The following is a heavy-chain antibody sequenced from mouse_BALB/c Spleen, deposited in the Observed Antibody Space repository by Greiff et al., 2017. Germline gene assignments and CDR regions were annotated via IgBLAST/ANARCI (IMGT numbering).Heavy chain of an antibody. CDR3: ATQFITTDFDY. J-gene: IGHJ2*01. Sequence: EVQLQESGPGLVKPSQSLSLTCTVTGYSITSDYAWNWIRQFPGNKLEWMGYISYSGSTSYNPSLKSRISITRDTSKNQFFLQLNSVTTEDTATYYCATQFITTDFDYWGQGTTLTVSS. D-gene: IGHD1-2*01. V-gene: IGHV3-2*02. CDR2: ISYSGST. CDR1: GYSITSDYA.